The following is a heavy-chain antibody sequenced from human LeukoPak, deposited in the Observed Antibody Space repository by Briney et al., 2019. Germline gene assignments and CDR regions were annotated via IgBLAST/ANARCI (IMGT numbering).Heavy chain of an antibody. CDR1: GYTFTSYG. J-gene: IGHJ4*02. D-gene: IGHD3-3*01. V-gene: IGHV1-18*01. CDR3: ARVNAIFGEFDY. CDR2: ISAYNGNT. Sequence: ASVKVSCKASGYTFTSYGISWVRQAPGQGLEWMGWISAYNGNTNYAQKLQGRVTMATDTSTSTAYMELRSLRSDDTAVYYCARVNAIFGEFDYWGQGTLVTVSS.